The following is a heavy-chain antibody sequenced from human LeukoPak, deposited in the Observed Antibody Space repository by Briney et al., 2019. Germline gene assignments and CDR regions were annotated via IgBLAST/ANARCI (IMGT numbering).Heavy chain of an antibody. V-gene: IGHV1-18*01. D-gene: IGHD5-12*01. CDR3: ARDYRVDIVATIPGY. CDR1: GYTFTSYG. J-gene: IGHJ4*02. CDR2: ISAYNGNT. Sequence: ASVKVSCKASGYTFTSYGISWVRQAPGQGLEWMGWISAYNGNTNFAQKLQGRVTMTTDTSTSTAYMELRSLRSDDTAVYYCARDYRVDIVATIPGYWGQGTLVTVSS.